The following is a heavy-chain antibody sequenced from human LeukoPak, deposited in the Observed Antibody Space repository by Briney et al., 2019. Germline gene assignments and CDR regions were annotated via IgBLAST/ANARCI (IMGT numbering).Heavy chain of an antibody. Sequence: SQTLSLTCTVSGGSISSGDYYWRWIRQPPGTGLEWIGYIYYSGSTYYNPSLKSRVTISVDTSKNQFSLKLSSVTAADTAVYYCARGYSGSYGRFDYWGQGTLVTVSS. CDR3: ARGYSGSYGRFDY. CDR1: GGSISSGDYY. J-gene: IGHJ4*02. CDR2: IYYSGST. D-gene: IGHD1-26*01. V-gene: IGHV4-30-4*01.